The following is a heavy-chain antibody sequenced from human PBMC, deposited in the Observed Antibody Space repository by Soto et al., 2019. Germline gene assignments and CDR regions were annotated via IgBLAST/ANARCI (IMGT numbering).Heavy chain of an antibody. J-gene: IGHJ3*02. CDR2: INPNSGGT. CDR3: AREVGTNCSGGSCYSDAFDI. D-gene: IGHD2-15*01. Sequence: GASVKVSCKASGYTFTVYYMHWVRQAPGQGLEWMGWINPNSGGTNYAQKFQGWLNMSRDTSISTAYMELRRLRSDDTAVYYCAREVGTNCSGGSCYSDAFDIWGQGTMVTV. V-gene: IGHV1-2*04. CDR1: GYTFTVYY.